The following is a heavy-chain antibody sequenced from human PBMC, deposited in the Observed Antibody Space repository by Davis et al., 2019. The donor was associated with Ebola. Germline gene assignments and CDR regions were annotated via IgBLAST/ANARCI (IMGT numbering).Heavy chain of an antibody. Sequence: PGGSLRLSCAASGFTFSSYGMNWVRQAPGKGLEWVSVIYSGGSTYYADSVKGRFTISRHNSKNTLYLQMNSLRAEDTAVYYCASLDSSGWGLDYWGQGTLVTVSS. V-gene: IGHV3-53*04. CDR2: IYSGGST. D-gene: IGHD6-19*01. J-gene: IGHJ4*02. CDR1: GFTFSSYG. CDR3: ASLDSSGWGLDY.